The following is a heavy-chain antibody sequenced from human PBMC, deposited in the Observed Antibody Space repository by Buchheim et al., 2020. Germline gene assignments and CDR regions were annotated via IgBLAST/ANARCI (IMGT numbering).Heavy chain of an antibody. CDR1: GGAFSGHY. D-gene: IGHD6-13*01. V-gene: IGHV4-34*01. J-gene: IGHJ5*02. CDR2: INQSGSP. CDR3: ARGVYSTRWYRWFDP. Sequence: QVQLQQWGAGLLKPSETLSLTCAVYGGAFSGHYWTWIRQPPGKGLEWIGEINQSGSPTYNPSLKSRVALSVEPSKKQFSLKLRSVTVADTAVYFCARGVYSTRWYRWFDPWGQGTL.